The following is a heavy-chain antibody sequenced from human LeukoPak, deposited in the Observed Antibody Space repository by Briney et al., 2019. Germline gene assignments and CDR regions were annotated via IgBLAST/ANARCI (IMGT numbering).Heavy chain of an antibody. D-gene: IGHD3-16*01. CDR3: ARRFRGASDHYYYMDV. CDR1: GFTFDHYA. CDR2: ISSSGSTI. V-gene: IGHV3-48*03. Sequence: GGSLRLSCAASGFTFDHYAMHWVRQAPGKGLEWVSYISSSGSTIYYADSVKGRFTISRDNAKNSLYLQMNSLRAEDTALYYCARRFRGASDHYYYMDVWGKGTTVTISS. J-gene: IGHJ6*03.